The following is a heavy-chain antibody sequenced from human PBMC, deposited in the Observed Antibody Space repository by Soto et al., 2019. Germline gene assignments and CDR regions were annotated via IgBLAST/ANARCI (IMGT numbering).Heavy chain of an antibody. Sequence: SETLSLTCTVSGGSISSYYWSWIRQPPGKGLEWIGYIYYSGSTNYNPSLKSRVTISVDTSKNLFSLKLSSVTAADTAVYYCARGVSGSYSLAFDYWGQGTLVTVSS. J-gene: IGHJ4*02. CDR2: IYYSGST. D-gene: IGHD1-26*01. CDR3: ARGVSGSYSLAFDY. CDR1: GGSISSYY. V-gene: IGHV4-59*01.